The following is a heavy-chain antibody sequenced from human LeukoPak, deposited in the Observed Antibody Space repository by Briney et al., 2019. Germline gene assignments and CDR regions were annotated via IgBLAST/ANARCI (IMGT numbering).Heavy chain of an antibody. J-gene: IGHJ6*02. V-gene: IGHV1-69*04. Sequence: ASVKVSCKASGGTFSSYAISWVRQAPGQGLEWMGRIIPILGIANYAQKFQGRVTITADKSTSTAYMELSSLRSEDTAVYYCARNYDILTGYCYYGMDVWGQGTTVTVFS. CDR2: IIPILGIA. CDR1: GGTFSSYA. D-gene: IGHD3-9*01. CDR3: ARNYDILTGYCYYGMDV.